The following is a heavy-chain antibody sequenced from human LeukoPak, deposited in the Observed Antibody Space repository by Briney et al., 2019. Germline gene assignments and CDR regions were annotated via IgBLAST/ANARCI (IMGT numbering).Heavy chain of an antibody. CDR3: ARWSKGYYDSSGYYYEAWFDP. D-gene: IGHD3-22*01. J-gene: IGHJ5*02. Sequence: PSETLSLTCTVSGGSISSYYWSWLRQPPGKGLERIGYIYYSGSTNYNPSLTSRVTISLDTSKNQFSLKLSSVTAADTAVYYCARWSKGYYDSSGYYYEAWFDPWGQGTLVTVSS. CDR1: GGSISSYY. V-gene: IGHV4-59*01. CDR2: IYYSGST.